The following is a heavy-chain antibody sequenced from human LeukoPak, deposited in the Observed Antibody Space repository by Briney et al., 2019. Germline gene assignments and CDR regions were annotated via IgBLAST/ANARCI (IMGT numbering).Heavy chain of an antibody. CDR3: ARAWGIAVAGSWFDP. CDR2: INHSGST. V-gene: IGHV4-34*01. CDR1: GGSFSGYY. D-gene: IGHD6-19*01. Sequence: SVTLSLTCAVYGGSFSGYYWSWIRQPPGKGLEWIGEINHSGSTNYNPSLKSRVTISVDTSKNQFSLKLSSVTAADTAVYYCARAWGIAVAGSWFDPWGQGTLVTVSS. J-gene: IGHJ5*02.